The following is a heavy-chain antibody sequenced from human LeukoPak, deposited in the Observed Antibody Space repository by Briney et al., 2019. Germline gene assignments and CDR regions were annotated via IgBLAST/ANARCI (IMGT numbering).Heavy chain of an antibody. V-gene: IGHV3-30*01. J-gene: IGHJ4*02. CDR1: GFTFSSYA. CDR3: ARDLGIVVVPAATCDY. Sequence: PGGSLRLSCAVSGFTFSSYAMHWVRQAPGKGLEWVAAISYDGSNKYYADSVKGRFTISRDNSKNTLYLQMNSLRAEDTAVYYCARDLGIVVVPAATCDYWGQGTLVTVSS. D-gene: IGHD2-2*01. CDR2: ISYDGSNK.